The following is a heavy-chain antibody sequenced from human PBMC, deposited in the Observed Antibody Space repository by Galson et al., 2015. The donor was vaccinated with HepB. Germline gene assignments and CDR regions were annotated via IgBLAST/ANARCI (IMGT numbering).Heavy chain of an antibody. CDR1: GYTFTSYG. J-gene: IGHJ6*02. CDR3: AKGGYGDYYSGNYYGMDV. CDR2: ISAYNGNT. D-gene: IGHD4-17*01. Sequence: SVKVSCKASGYTFTSYGISWVRQAPGQGLEWMGWISAYNGNTNYAQKHQGRVTMTTDTSTSTAYMELRSLRSDDTAVYYCAKGGYGDYYSGNYYGMDVWGQGTTVTVSS. V-gene: IGHV1-18*04.